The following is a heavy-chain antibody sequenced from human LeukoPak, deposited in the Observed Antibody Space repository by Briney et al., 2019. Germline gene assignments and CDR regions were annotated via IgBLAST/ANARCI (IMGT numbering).Heavy chain of an antibody. CDR1: GYTFTSYD. V-gene: IGHV1-8*01. CDR2: MNPNSGNT. D-gene: IGHD5-12*01. Sequence: GASVKVSCKASGYTFTSYDINWVRQATGQGLEWMGWMNPNSGNTGYAQKFQGRVTMTRNTSISTAYMELSSLRSEDTAVYYCARGRGGYGLRVLGYWGQGPPVTVSS. CDR3: ARGRGGYGLRVLGY. J-gene: IGHJ4*02.